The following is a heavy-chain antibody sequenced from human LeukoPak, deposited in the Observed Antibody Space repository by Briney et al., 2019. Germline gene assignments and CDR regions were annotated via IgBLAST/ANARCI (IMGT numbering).Heavy chain of an antibody. D-gene: IGHD2-2*01. CDR3: ARALGYCSSNSCYYFAN. Sequence: GGSLRLSCAASGFTFSSYSMNWVRQAPGKGLEWVTYISSRSSTIYYADSVKGRFTISIDNAKNSLYLQMNSLRAEDTAVYYCARALGYCSSNSCYYFANWGQGTLVTVSS. CDR1: GFTFSSYS. V-gene: IGHV3-48*01. CDR2: ISSRSSTI. J-gene: IGHJ4*02.